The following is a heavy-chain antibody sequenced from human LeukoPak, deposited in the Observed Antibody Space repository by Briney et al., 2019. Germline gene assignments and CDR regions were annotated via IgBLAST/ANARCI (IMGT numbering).Heavy chain of an antibody. Sequence: SETLSLTCTVSGGSISSSSYYWGWIRQPPGKGLEWVGNIYYDGSAYYNPSLKSRVTISVDTSKNQFSLNLSSVTAADTAVYYCAVQPGYYYHVDVWGKGTTVTVSS. CDR3: AVQPGYYYHVDV. CDR1: GGSISSSSYY. J-gene: IGHJ6*03. V-gene: IGHV4-39*07. CDR2: IYYDGSA. D-gene: IGHD5-18*01.